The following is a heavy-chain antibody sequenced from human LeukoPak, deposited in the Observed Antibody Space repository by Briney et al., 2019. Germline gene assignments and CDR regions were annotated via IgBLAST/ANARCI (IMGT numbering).Heavy chain of an antibody. Sequence: SETLSLTCSVSNGSISSSRYFWGWIRQPPWKGLEWIGSIDYSGSTYYNPSLKSRVTISVDTSKNHFSLDLSSVTAADTAVYYCARDVITMVRGVIIRDYYYYMDVWGKGTTVTISS. J-gene: IGHJ6*03. CDR2: IDYSGST. CDR1: NGSISSSRYF. D-gene: IGHD3-10*01. V-gene: IGHV4-39*07. CDR3: ARDVITMVRGVIIRDYYYYMDV.